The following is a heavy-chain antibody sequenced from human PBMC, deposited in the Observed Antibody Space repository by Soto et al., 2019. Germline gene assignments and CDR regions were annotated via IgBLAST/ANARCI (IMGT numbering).Heavy chain of an antibody. Sequence: SVKVSCKASGFTFTSSAMQWVRQARGQRLEWIGWIVVGSGNTNYAQKFQERVTITRDMSTSTAYMELSSLRSEDTAVFFCSAVNLRSGYFFRGSPSFDIWGQGTMVTVSS. CDR1: GFTFTSSA. J-gene: IGHJ3*02. CDR2: IVVGSGNT. D-gene: IGHD3-3*01. V-gene: IGHV1-58*02. CDR3: SAVNLRSGYFFRGSPSFDI.